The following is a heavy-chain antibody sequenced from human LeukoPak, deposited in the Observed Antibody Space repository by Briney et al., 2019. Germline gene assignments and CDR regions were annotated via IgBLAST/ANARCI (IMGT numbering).Heavy chain of an antibody. CDR3: AKDLAAAGTDTFDV. Sequence: GGSLRLSCAASGISFSIYGMSWVRQAPGKGLEWVSAISGSGDSRYYADSVKGRFTISRDNSKNTLYLQMNNVRAEDTAVYSCAKDLAAAGTDTFDVWGQGTMVTVTS. CDR2: ISGSGDSR. D-gene: IGHD6-13*01. J-gene: IGHJ3*01. V-gene: IGHV3-23*01. CDR1: GISFSIYG.